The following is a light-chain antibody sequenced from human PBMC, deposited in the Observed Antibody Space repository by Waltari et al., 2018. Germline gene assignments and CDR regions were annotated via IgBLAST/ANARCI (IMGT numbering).Light chain of an antibody. J-gene: IGKJ2*01. CDR3: QKADSFPPYT. CDR1: QSISSY. CDR2: AAS. V-gene: IGKV1-39*01. Sequence: DIQMTQSPSSLSASVGDRVTITCRASQSISSYLNWYQQKPGKAPKLLIYAASSLQSGVPSRFSGSGSGTDFTLTISSLQPEDFATYYCQKADSFPPYTFGQGTKVEIQ.